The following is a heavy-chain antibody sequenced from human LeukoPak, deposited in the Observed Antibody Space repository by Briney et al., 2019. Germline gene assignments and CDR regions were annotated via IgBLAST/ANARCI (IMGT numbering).Heavy chain of an antibody. CDR2: IKQDGSEK. Sequence: GGSLRLSCAASGFTFSTHWMNWVRQGPGKGLEWVANIKQDGSEKYYVDSVKGRFTISRDNAKNSLYLQMNSLRAEDTAVYYCAELGITMIGGVWGKGTTVTISS. V-gene: IGHV3-7*01. CDR3: AELGITMIGGV. CDR1: GFTFSTHW. J-gene: IGHJ6*04. D-gene: IGHD3-10*02.